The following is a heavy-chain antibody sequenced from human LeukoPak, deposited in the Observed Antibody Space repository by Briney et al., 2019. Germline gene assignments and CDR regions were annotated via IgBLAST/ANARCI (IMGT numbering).Heavy chain of an antibody. V-gene: IGHV3-64*01. Sequence: RGSLRLSCAASGFTFSSYAMHWVRQAPGKGLEYVSAISSNGGSTYYANSVKGRFTISRDNSKNTLYLQMGSLRAEDMAVYYCARDGSGSFSFDYWGEGTLVTVSS. J-gene: IGHJ4*02. CDR2: ISSNGGST. CDR1: GFTFSSYA. CDR3: ARDGSGSFSFDY. D-gene: IGHD3-10*01.